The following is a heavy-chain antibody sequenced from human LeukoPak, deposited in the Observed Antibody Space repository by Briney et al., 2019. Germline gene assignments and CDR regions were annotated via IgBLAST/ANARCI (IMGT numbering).Heavy chain of an antibody. Sequence: GSLRLSCAASGFTVSSNYMSWVRQAPGKGLEWVSVIYSGGSTYYADSVKGRFTISRDNSKHTLYLQMNSLRAEDTAVYYCARVAVAGRSFDYWGQGTLVTVSS. J-gene: IGHJ4*02. CDR1: GFTVSSNY. CDR2: IYSGGST. CDR3: ARVAVAGRSFDY. D-gene: IGHD6-19*01. V-gene: IGHV3-53*01.